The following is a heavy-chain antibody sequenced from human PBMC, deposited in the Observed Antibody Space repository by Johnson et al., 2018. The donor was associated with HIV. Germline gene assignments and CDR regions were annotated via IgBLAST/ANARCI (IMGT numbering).Heavy chain of an antibody. D-gene: IGHD3-3*01. Sequence: VQLVESGGGVVRPGESLRLSCAASGFTSSYYDMHWVRQGPGKGLQWVSGIGITGDTYYAGSVKGRFTISRDHAKNSLYLQMNSLTAGDMAVYYCARGSVFDIWGRGTMVTVSS. J-gene: IGHJ3*02. CDR3: ARGSVFDI. CDR1: GFTSSYYD. CDR2: IGITGDT. V-gene: IGHV3-13*01.